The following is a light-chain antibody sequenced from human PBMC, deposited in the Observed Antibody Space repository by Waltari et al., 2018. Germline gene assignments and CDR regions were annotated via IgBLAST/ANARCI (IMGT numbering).Light chain of an antibody. CDR2: KAS. CDR1: QSLNNW. CDR3: QQYNSYSWT. J-gene: IGKJ1*01. Sequence: DIQMTQSPFTLSASIGDRVTITCRASQSLNNWLAWYQQKPGKAPKLLIYKASNSEIGVPSRFSGSGSGTEFTLTISSLQPDDFATYYCQQYNSYSWTFGQGTKVEIK. V-gene: IGKV1-5*03.